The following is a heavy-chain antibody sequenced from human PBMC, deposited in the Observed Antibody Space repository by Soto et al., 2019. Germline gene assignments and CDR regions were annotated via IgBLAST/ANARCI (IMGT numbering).Heavy chain of an antibody. CDR3: AKNADFFHYHMDV. V-gene: IGHV1-8*01. J-gene: IGHJ6*03. CDR1: GVTFGNYE. Sequence: QVLLMQSGAEVRKPGASVMVSCEASGVTFGNYEINWVRQAPGQGLEWMGWMNPSSGNTGYAQKFQGRVTMTRITSTNTAYMELRSLTSEDTAVYYCAKNADFFHYHMDVWGEGTTVTVSS. CDR2: MNPSSGNT.